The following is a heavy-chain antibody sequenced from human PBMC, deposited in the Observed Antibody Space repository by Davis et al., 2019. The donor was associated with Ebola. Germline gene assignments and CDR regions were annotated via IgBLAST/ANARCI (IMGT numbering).Heavy chain of an antibody. Sequence: GESLKISCAASGFTFSSYSMNWVRQAPGKGLEWVSSISSSSSYIYYADSVKGRFTISRDNAKNSLYLQMNSLRAEDTAVYYCARDSARGDYYYYGMDVWGQGTTVTVSS. CDR3: ARDSARGDYYYYGMDV. J-gene: IGHJ6*02. V-gene: IGHV3-21*01. CDR1: GFTFSSYS. CDR2: ISSSSSYI.